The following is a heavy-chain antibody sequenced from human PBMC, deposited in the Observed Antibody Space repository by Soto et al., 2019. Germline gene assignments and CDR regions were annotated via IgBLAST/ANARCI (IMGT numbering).Heavy chain of an antibody. CDR2: ISSGGEYI. Sequence: EVQLVESGGGLVKPGGSLRLSCTASGLIFSNYGMNWVRQAAGKRPEWVSSISSGGEYIDYADSVKGRLTISRDNANKILCRQLTSLGVEDTAVDYCATDGAAGAVMGVWGQGTTVPVSS. CDR1: GLIFSNYG. D-gene: IGHD6-13*01. J-gene: IGHJ6*02. V-gene: IGHV3-21*01. CDR3: ATDGAAGAVMGV.